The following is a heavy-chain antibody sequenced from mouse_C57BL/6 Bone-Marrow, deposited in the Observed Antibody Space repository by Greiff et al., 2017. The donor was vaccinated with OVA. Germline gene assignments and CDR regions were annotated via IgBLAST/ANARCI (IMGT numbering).Heavy chain of an antibody. CDR3: TRSLITTVAIDY. V-gene: IGHV1-5*01. CDR2: IYPGNSDT. Sequence: EVKLQESGTVLARPGASVKMSCKTSGYTFTSYWMHWVKQRPGQGLEWIGAIYPGNSDTSSNQKFKGKAKLTAVTSASTAYMELSSLTNEDSAVYYSTRSLITTVAIDYWGQGTTLTVSA. J-gene: IGHJ2*01. D-gene: IGHD1-1*01. CDR1: GYTFTSYW.